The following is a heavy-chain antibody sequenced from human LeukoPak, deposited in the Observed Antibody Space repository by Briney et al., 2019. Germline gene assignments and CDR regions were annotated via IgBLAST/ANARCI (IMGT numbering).Heavy chain of an antibody. V-gene: IGHV4-59*04. D-gene: IGHD6-19*01. J-gene: IGHJ6*03. CDR2: IYYSGST. CDR1: GGSISSYY. Sequence: SETLSLTCTVSGGSISSYYWSWIRQPPGKGLEWIGYIYYSGSTYYNPSLKGRVTISLDTSKNHFSLELSSVTAADSAVYYCAKAGWLRYFYYYMDVWGRGTTVTISS. CDR3: AKAGWLRYFYYYMDV.